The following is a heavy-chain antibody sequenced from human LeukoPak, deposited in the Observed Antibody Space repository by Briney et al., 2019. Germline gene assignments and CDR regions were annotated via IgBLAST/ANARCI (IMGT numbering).Heavy chain of an antibody. J-gene: IGHJ6*03. Sequence: ASVKVSCKASGYTFTGYYMHWVRQAPGQGLEWMGWINPNSGGTNYAQKFQGRVTMTRDTSISTAYMELSRLRSDDTAVYYCASSPRIAVAGTGYYYYYMDVWGKGTTVTVSS. CDR3: ASSPRIAVAGTGYYYYYMDV. CDR1: GYTFTGYY. V-gene: IGHV1-2*02. D-gene: IGHD6-19*01. CDR2: INPNSGGT.